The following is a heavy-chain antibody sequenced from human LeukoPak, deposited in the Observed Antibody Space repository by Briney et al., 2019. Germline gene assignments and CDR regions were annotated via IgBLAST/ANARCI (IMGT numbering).Heavy chain of an antibody. CDR2: ISSSSSYI. J-gene: IGHJ4*02. D-gene: IGHD6-19*01. CDR1: GFTFSSYS. V-gene: IGHV3-21*01. Sequence: GGSLRLSCAVSGFTFSSYSMNWVRQAPGKGLEWVSSISSSSSYIYYADSVKGRFTISRDNAKNSLYLQMNSLRAEDTAVYYCARPAVAGTEDFDYWGQGTLVTVSS. CDR3: ARPAVAGTEDFDY.